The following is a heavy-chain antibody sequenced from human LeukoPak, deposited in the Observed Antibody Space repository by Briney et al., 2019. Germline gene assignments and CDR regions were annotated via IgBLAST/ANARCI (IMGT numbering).Heavy chain of an antibody. CDR1: GYRFTSYG. D-gene: IGHD1-7*01. J-gene: IGHJ5*02. CDR2: ISAYNGNT. Sequence: EASLTVSCRASGYRFTSYGSSWVRQSHGQGLEWMGWISAYNGNTNYAQKLQGRVTMTTDASTSTAYMELRSLRSDDTAVCYCERSRLTGTTRWFDPWGQGTLVTVSS. V-gene: IGHV1-18*01. CDR3: ERSRLTGTTRWFDP.